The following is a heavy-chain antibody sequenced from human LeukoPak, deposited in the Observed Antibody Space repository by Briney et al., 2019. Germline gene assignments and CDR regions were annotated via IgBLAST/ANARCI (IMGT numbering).Heavy chain of an antibody. CDR3: AREVGYSSGWSNDY. Sequence: GRSLRLSCAASAFTFSSHWMSWARQAPGKGLDWLANIKQEGSKKYYAGAVTGRFTISRDNAKNSLYLQMTSLRAEDTAVYYCAREVGYSSGWSNDYWGQGTLVTVSS. V-gene: IGHV3-7*01. CDR2: IKQEGSKK. J-gene: IGHJ4*02. D-gene: IGHD6-19*01. CDR1: AFTFSSHW.